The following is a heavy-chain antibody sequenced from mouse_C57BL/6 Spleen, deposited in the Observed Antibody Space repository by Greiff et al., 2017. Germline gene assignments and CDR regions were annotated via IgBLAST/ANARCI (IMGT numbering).Heavy chain of an antibody. CDR1: GFSLSTFGMG. Sequence: QVTLKVSGPGILQPSQTLSLTCSFSGFSLSTFGMGVGWIRQPSGKGLEWLAHIWWDDDKYYNPALKSRLTISKDTSKNQVFLKIANVDTADTATYYCARKMSYDGYHGYAMDYWGQGTSVTVSS. J-gene: IGHJ4*01. V-gene: IGHV8-8*01. D-gene: IGHD2-3*01. CDR2: IWWDDDK. CDR3: ARKMSYDGYHGYAMDY.